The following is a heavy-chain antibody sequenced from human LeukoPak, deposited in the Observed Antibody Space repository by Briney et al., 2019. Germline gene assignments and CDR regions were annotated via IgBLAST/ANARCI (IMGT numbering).Heavy chain of an antibody. CDR1: GFTVDDYG. J-gene: IGHJ2*01. Sequence: PGGSLRLSRAASGFTVDDYGMSWVRQAPGNGLEWVSGINWNGGSTGYADSVKGRFTISRDNAKNSLYLQMNSLRAEDTALYYCARVAYCGGDCYYNYWYFDLWGRGTLVTVSS. D-gene: IGHD2-21*02. CDR2: INWNGGST. V-gene: IGHV3-20*04. CDR3: ARVAYCGGDCYYNYWYFDL.